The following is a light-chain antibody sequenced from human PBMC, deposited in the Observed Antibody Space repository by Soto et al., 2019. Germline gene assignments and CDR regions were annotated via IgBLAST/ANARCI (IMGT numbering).Light chain of an antibody. Sequence: EIVMTQSPATLSVSPGERATLSCRASQSVRSNLAWYQQKPGQAPRLLIYDASNRATGIPARFSGSGSGTEFTLTISSLQPDDFATYYCQQYNSYSTFGQGTKVDIK. CDR3: QQYNSYST. CDR1: QSVRSN. V-gene: IGKV3D-15*01. J-gene: IGKJ1*01. CDR2: DAS.